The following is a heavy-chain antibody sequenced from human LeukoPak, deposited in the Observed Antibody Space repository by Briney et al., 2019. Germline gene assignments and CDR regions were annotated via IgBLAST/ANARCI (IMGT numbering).Heavy chain of an antibody. J-gene: IGHJ3*01. CDR2: ISSSSRYI. CDR1: GFTFSSYT. V-gene: IGHV3-21*06. Sequence: GGSLRLSCAASGFTFSSYTMNWVRQAPGKGLEWVSSISSSSRYIYYADSVKGRFTISRDNAKNSMYLQMNSLRAEDTAVYYCARDTYDILTGYYKWAFWGQGTMVTVSS. CDR3: ARDTYDILTGYYKWAF. D-gene: IGHD3-9*01.